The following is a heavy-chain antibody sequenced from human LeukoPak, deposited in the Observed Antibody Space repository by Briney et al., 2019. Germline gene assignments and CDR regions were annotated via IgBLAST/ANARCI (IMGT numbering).Heavy chain of an antibody. CDR2: IYYSGST. D-gene: IGHD3-3*01. CDR1: GGSISSYY. J-gene: IGHJ3*02. Sequence: PSETLSLTCTVSGGSISSYYWSWIRQPQGKGLEWMGYIYYSGSTNYNPSLKSRVTISVDTSKNQFSLKLSSVTAADTAVYYCARHDYDFWSGHGAFDIWGQGTMVTVSS. V-gene: IGHV4-59*08. CDR3: ARHDYDFWSGHGAFDI.